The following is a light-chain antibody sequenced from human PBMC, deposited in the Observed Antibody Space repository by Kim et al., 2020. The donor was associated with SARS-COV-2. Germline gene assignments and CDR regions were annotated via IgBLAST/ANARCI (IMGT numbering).Light chain of an antibody. J-gene: IGLJ2*01. CDR2: QDS. V-gene: IGLV3-1*01. Sequence: VSPEQTASITCSGDKLGDKYAYWYQQKPGQSPVLVIYQDSKRPSGIPERFSGSNSGNTATLTISGTQAMDEADYYCQAWDSSTVVFGGGTQLTVL. CDR1: KLGDKY. CDR3: QAWDSSTVV.